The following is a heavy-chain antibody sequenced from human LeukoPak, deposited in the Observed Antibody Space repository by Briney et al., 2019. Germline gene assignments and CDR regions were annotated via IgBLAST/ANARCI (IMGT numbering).Heavy chain of an antibody. CDR1: GFTFSTYW. V-gene: IGHV3-74*01. CDR3: ARALGDI. Sequence: GGSLRLSCAASGFTFSTYWMHWVRQAPGKWPVWVSRISGDGSSTAYGDSVKGRFTISRDNAENTLYLQMNGLRVEDTAVYYCARALGDIRGQGTLVTVSS. CDR2: ISGDGSST. J-gene: IGHJ4*02.